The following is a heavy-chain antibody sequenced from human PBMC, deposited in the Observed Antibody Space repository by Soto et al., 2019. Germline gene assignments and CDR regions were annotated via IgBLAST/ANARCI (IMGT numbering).Heavy chain of an antibody. D-gene: IGHD4-17*01. Sequence: QVQLVESGGGVVQPGRSLRLSCAASGFTFSSYAMHWVRQAPGKGREWVAVISYDGSNKYYADSVKGRFTISRDNSKNTLYLQMNSLRAEDTAVYYCARDSWWGVTTVGPYGYWGQGTLVTVSS. V-gene: IGHV3-30-3*01. CDR3: ARDSWWGVTTVGPYGY. CDR2: ISYDGSNK. CDR1: GFTFSSYA. J-gene: IGHJ4*02.